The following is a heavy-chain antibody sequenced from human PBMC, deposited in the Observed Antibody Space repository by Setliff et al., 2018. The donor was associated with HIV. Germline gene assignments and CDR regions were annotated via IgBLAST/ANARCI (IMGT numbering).Heavy chain of an antibody. CDR1: GGPISSSSYY. Sequence: SETLSLTCTVSGGPISSSSYYWGWIRQPPGKGLEWIGNIYYSGSTYYNPSLKSRVTISVATSKNQFSLRLSSVTAADTAVYYCARGDWYDFFDYWGQGTLVTV. D-gene: IGHD6-19*01. V-gene: IGHV4-39*01. CDR3: ARGDWYDFFDY. CDR2: IYYSGST. J-gene: IGHJ4*02.